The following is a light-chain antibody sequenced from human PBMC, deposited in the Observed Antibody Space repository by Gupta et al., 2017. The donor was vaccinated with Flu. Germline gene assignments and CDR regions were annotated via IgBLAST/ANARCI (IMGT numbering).Light chain of an antibody. Sequence: GQTARISCGGDRIGSKTVHWYQQKPGQAPVLVVYDDNDRPSGIPERFSGSNSGNTATLTISRVEAGDEADYHWQVWASYSDRVVFGGGTKMTVL. CDR2: DDN. V-gene: IGLV3-21*02. J-gene: IGLJ2*01. CDR1: RIGSKT. CDR3: QVWASYSDRVV.